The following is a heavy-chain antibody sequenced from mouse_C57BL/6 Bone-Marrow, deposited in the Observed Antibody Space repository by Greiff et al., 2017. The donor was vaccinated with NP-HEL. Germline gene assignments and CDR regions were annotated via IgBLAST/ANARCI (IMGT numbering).Heavy chain of an antibody. J-gene: IGHJ2*01. CDR2: IRLKSDNYAT. CDR3: TVLITTVPSYYFDY. V-gene: IGHV6-3*01. CDR1: GFTFSNYW. Sequence: EVHLVESGGGLVQPGGSMKLSCVASGFTFSNYWMNWVRQSPEKGLEWVAQIRLKSDNYATHYAESVKGRFTISRDDSKSSVYLQMNNLRAEDTGIYYCTVLITTVPSYYFDYWGQGTTLTVSS. D-gene: IGHD1-1*01.